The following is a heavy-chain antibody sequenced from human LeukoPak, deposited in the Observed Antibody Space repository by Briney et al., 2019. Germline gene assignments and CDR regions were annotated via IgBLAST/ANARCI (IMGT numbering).Heavy chain of an antibody. D-gene: IGHD6-13*01. Sequence: SETLSLTCAVYGGSFSGYYWSWIRQPPGKGLEWIGEINHSGSTNYNPSLKSRVTISVDTSKNQFSLKLSSVTAADTAVYYCARPNSSSWFFDLWGRGTLVTVSS. CDR3: ARPNSSSWFFDL. J-gene: IGHJ2*01. V-gene: IGHV4-34*01. CDR1: GGSFSGYY. CDR2: INHSGST.